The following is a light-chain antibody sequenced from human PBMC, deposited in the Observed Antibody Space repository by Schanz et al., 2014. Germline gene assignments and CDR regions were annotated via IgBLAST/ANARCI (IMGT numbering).Light chain of an antibody. J-gene: IGKJ2*03. CDR3: HQYDRWPPFS. V-gene: IGKV3-20*01. CDR1: RSVRTNF. Sequence: EIVLTQSPGPWSLPQGERATLSSRASRSVRTNFLAWYQQKPGQAPRLTIHGASSRATGIPDRISGSGSGTDFTLTISSLQSEDFAVYYCHQYDRWPPFSFGQGTKLDIK. CDR2: GAS.